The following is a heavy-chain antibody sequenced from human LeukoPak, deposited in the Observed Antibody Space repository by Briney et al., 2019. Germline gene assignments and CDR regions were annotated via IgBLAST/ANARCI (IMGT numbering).Heavy chain of an antibody. J-gene: IGHJ5*02. CDR1: GYTFTGYY. Sequence: GASVKVSCKASGYTFTGYYMHWVRQAPGQGLEWMGWINPNSGGTNYAQKFQGRVTMTRDTSISTAYMELSRLRSDDTAVYYCARGSFITDDYGDYGPNWFDHWGQGTLVTVSS. CDR2: INPNSGGT. CDR3: ARGSFITDDYGDYGPNWFDH. V-gene: IGHV1-2*02. D-gene: IGHD4-17*01.